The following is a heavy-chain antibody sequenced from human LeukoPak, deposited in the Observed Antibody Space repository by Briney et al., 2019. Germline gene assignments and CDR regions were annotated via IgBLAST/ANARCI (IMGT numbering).Heavy chain of an antibody. V-gene: IGHV3-7*01. CDR2: IKQDESET. D-gene: IGHD2-2*01. Sequence: GGSLRLSCVASGFTFSSCCMSWVRQAPGKGLEWLANIKQDESETHYVDSVKGRFAISRDNAKNSVYLHMSSLRVEDTAVYYCARVESGNSCYRAVDYWGQGTLVTVSS. CDR3: ARVESGNSCYRAVDY. CDR1: GFTFSSCC. J-gene: IGHJ4*02.